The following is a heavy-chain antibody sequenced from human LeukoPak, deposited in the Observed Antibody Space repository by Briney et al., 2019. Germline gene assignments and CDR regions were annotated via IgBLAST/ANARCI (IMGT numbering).Heavy chain of an antibody. J-gene: IGHJ6*03. V-gene: IGHV3-11*04. CDR1: GFTFSDCY. Sequence: GGSLRLSCAASGFTFSDCYMSWIRQAPGKGLEWVSYISSSGSTIYYADSVKGRFTISRDNAKNSLYLQMNSLRAEDTAVYYCAREGTGTDGDYYYYYMDVWGKGTTVTVSS. CDR3: AREGTGTDGDYYYYYMDV. D-gene: IGHD1-1*01. CDR2: ISSSGSTI.